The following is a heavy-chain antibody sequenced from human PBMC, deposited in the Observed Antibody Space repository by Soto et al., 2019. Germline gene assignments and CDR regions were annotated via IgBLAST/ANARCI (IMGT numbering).Heavy chain of an antibody. J-gene: IGHJ6*02. D-gene: IGHD3-3*01. Sequence: ASVKVSCKASGYTFTSYDINWVRQATGQGLEWMGWMNPNSGNTGYAQKFQGRVTMTRNTSISTAYMELSSLRSEDTAVYYCARDFVGGVVIGYGMDVWGQGTTVTVSS. V-gene: IGHV1-8*01. CDR1: GYTFTSYD. CDR3: ARDFVGGVVIGYGMDV. CDR2: MNPNSGNT.